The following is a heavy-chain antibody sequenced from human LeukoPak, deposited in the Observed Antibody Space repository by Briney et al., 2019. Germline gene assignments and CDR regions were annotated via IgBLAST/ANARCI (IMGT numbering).Heavy chain of an antibody. CDR1: GGSMSNYY. CDR3: ARGRTARNWFDP. Sequence: SETLSLTCAVSGGSMSNYYWTWIRQPPGKGLEWIAYIHYSGSTNYDPSLKSRVTISVDTSKNQFSLKLSSVTAADTAVYYCARGRTARNWFDPWGQGTLVTVSS. D-gene: IGHD1-14*01. J-gene: IGHJ5*02. CDR2: IHYSGST. V-gene: IGHV4-59*12.